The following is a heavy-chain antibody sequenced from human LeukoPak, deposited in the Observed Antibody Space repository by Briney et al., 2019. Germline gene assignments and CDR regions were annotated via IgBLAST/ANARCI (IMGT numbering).Heavy chain of an antibody. V-gene: IGHV4-34*01. CDR1: GGSFSGYY. D-gene: IGHD2-2*01. CDR2: INHSGST. J-gene: IGHJ4*02. CDR3: ARATGYQPIMFDY. Sequence: SETLSLTCAVYGGSFSGYYWSWIRQPPGKGLEWIGEINHSGSTNYNPSLKSRVTISVDTSKNQFSLKLSSVTAADTAVYYCARATGYQPIMFDYWGQGTLVTVSS.